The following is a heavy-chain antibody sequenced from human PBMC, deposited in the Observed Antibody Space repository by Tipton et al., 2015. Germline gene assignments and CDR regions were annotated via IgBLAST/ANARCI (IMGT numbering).Heavy chain of an antibody. D-gene: IGHD3-22*01. CDR2: IDPSDSYP. CDR1: EDIFRSYW. Sequence: VQLVQSGAVVKKPGESLKISCKGSEDIFRSYWINWVRQMPGKGLEWMGRIDPSDSYPNYSPSFQGHVTISVDKSINTAYLQWSSLKASDTAMYYCAKTMDYDSSGYYSDAFDIWGQGTMVTVSS. CDR3: AKTMDYDSSGYYSDAFDI. V-gene: IGHV5-10-1*01. J-gene: IGHJ3*02.